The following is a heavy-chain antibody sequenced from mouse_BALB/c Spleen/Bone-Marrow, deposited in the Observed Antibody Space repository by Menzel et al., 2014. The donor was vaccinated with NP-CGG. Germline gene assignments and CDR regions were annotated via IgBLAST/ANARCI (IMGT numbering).Heavy chain of an antibody. D-gene: IGHD2-3*01. Sequence: EVQLQQSGPGLVKPGASVKISCRASGYTFTDYNMHWVKQSHGESLEWIGYIYPYSGNTAYNQRFKNKATLTVDNSSSTAHMELRSLTSEDSAVYYCARFDDDYWGFAHWGQGTLVTVSA. CDR1: GYTFTDYN. CDR2: IYPYSGNT. V-gene: IGHV1S29*02. J-gene: IGHJ3*01. CDR3: ARFDDDYWGFAH.